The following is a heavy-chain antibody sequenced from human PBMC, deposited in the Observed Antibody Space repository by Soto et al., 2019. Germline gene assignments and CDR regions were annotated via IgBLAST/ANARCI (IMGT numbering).Heavy chain of an antibody. CDR2: INHSGST. V-gene: IGHV4-34*01. CDR1: GGSFSGYY. Sequence: SETLSLTCAVYGGSFSGYYWSWIRQPPGKGLEWIGEINHSGSTNYNPSLKSRVTISVDTSKNQFSLKLSSVTAADTAVYYCARKGSHSNRYYFDYWGQGTLVTVSS. J-gene: IGHJ4*02. CDR3: ARKGSHSNRYYFDY. D-gene: IGHD4-4*01.